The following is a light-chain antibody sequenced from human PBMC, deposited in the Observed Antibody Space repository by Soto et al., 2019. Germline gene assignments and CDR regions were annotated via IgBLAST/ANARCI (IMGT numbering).Light chain of an antibody. V-gene: IGKV3-11*01. J-gene: IGKJ5*01. CDR2: DST. CDR1: QSIHTS. Sequence: VLTQSPATLSLSPGERATLSCRASQSIHTSLAWYQQKPGQPPRLVVYDSTLRANGVSDRFGGSRSGTDFTLTINNLEPEDFAVYYCQQRNVWPPITFGQGTRLEI. CDR3: QQRNVWPPIT.